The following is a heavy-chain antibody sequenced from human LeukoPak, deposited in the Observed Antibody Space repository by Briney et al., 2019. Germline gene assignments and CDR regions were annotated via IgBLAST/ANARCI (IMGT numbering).Heavy chain of an antibody. CDR3: AGAGGWVFDY. J-gene: IGHJ4*02. CDR1: GVTFSSYW. Sequence: PGGSLTLSCAASGVTFSSYWMNWVRQAPGKGLEWEANIKQDGSETYYVDSVKGRFTISRDNAKESLYLRMNSLRAEDTAVYYCAGAGGWVFDYWGQGTLVTVSS. D-gene: IGHD6-19*01. CDR2: IKQDGSET. V-gene: IGHV3-7*01.